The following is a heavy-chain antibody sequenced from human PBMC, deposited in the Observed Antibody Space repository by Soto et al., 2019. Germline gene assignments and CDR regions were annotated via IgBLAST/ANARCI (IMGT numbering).Heavy chain of an antibody. Sequence: SETLSLTCTVSGGSISSGGHYWTWIRQHPGKGLEWIAYIYHSGYTFYNPSLKSRVTMSVDTSKNQFSLKLRSVTAADTAVYYCAKWEGLGSDYYYYAMDVWGQGTTVTVSS. CDR3: AKWEGLGSDYYYYAMDV. D-gene: IGHD1-26*01. CDR2: IYHSGYT. J-gene: IGHJ6*02. V-gene: IGHV4-31*03. CDR1: GGSISSGGHY.